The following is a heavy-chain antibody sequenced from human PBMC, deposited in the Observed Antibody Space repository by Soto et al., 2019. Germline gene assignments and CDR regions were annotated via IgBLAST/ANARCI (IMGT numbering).Heavy chain of an antibody. D-gene: IGHD3-22*01. CDR1: GFTFYNYD. V-gene: IGHV3-30*03. CDR3: ARVGDYDSSVLD. J-gene: IGHJ4*02. CDR2: ISYDGSDK. Sequence: LRLSCAASGFTFYNYDMHWVRQAPGKGLEWVAVISYDGSDKYYADSVKGRFTISRDKSKSTLYLHMSSLRPEDTAVYYCARVGDYDSSVLDWGQGTLVTVSS.